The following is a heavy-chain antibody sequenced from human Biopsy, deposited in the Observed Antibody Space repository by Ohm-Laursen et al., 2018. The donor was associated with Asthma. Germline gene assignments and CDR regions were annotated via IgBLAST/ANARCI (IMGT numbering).Heavy chain of an antibody. J-gene: IGHJ4*02. CDR1: GFPFRGFG. Sequence: SLRLSCTASGFPFRGFGMTWVRQAPGRGLEWVATISGGGPSTFYAASVKGRFTISSDTLKNTVFLHLSSLRAEDTAVYYCAKESGTVGWHADYLEEWGRGTLVPVSS. V-gene: IGHV3-23*01. CDR2: ISGGGPST. D-gene: IGHD6-19*01. CDR3: AKESGTVGWHADYLEE.